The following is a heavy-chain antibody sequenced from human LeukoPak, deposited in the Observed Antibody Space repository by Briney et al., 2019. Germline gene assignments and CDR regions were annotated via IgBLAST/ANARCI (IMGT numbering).Heavy chain of an antibody. Sequence: GGSLRLSCAASGFTFSSYAMSWVRQAPGKGLEWVSAISGSGGSTYYADSVKGRFTISRDNSKNTLYLQMNSLRAEDTAVYYCAKDRGRANSLTRPYYYYGMDVWGQGTTVTVSS. J-gene: IGHJ6*02. CDR1: GFTFSSYA. CDR3: AKDRGRANSLTRPYYYYGMDV. CDR2: ISGSGGST. V-gene: IGHV3-23*01. D-gene: IGHD3-10*01.